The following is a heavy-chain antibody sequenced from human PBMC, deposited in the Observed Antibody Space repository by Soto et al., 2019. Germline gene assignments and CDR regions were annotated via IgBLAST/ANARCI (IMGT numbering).Heavy chain of an antibody. CDR1: GYTFTGYY. D-gene: IGHD3-3*01. Sequence: PVKVSCKASGYTFTGYYMHWARQAQGQGLEWMGWINPNSGGTNYAQKFQGWVTMTRDTSISTAYMELSRLRSDDTAVYYCARSSDDFWSGYLLEPRRDYGMDVWGQGTTVTVSS. CDR2: INPNSGGT. V-gene: IGHV1-2*04. J-gene: IGHJ6*02. CDR3: ARSSDDFWSGYLLEPRRDYGMDV.